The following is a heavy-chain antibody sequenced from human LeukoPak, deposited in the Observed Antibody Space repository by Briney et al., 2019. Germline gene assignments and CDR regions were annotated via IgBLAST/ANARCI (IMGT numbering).Heavy chain of an antibody. J-gene: IGHJ3*02. Sequence: SVKVSCKPSGDTFSIYTISWVRQAPGQGLEWMGRIIPFLAIADYAQNFQGRVTITADKSSSTAYMELSSLRSEDTAVYYCARQDRASDAFDIWGQGTMVTVSS. CDR3: ARQDRASDAFDI. V-gene: IGHV1-69*02. CDR1: GDTFSIYT. CDR2: IIPFLAIA. D-gene: IGHD1-14*01.